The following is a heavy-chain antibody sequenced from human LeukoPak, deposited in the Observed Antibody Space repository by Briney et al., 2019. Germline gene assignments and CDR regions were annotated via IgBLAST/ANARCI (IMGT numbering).Heavy chain of an antibody. CDR3: AKEDSSSSRYYFEY. Sequence: GGPLRLSCAASGFAFSNYAMSWVRQAPGMGLEWVSSISAGGGGTYYADSVKGRFTISRDNAKNTLYLQMNSLRAEGTAIYYCAKEDSSSSRYYFEYWGQGALVTVSS. V-gene: IGHV3-23*01. J-gene: IGHJ4*02. CDR2: ISAGGGGT. D-gene: IGHD6-6*01. CDR1: GFAFSNYA.